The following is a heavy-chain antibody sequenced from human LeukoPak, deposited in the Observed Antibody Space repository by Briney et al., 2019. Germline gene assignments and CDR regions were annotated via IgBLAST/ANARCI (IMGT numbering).Heavy chain of an antibody. V-gene: IGHV1-69*05. CDR3: AIQFSGSYFGGGNWFDP. J-gene: IGHJ5*02. D-gene: IGHD1-26*01. CDR1: GGTFSSYA. CDR2: IIPIFGTA. Sequence: SVKVSCKASGGTFSSYAISWVRQAPGQGLEWMGGIIPIFGTANYAQKFQGRVTITTDESTSTAYMELSSLRSEDTAVYYCAIQFSGSYFGGGNWFDPWGQGTLVTVSS.